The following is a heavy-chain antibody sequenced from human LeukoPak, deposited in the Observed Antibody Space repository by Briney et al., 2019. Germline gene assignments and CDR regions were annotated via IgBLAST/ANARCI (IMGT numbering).Heavy chain of an antibody. CDR1: GFTFSSYW. Sequence: GGSLRLSCAASGFTFSSYWMSWVRQAPGKGLEWVANMKQDGSEKYYVDSVKGRFTISRDNAKNSLYLQMNSLRADDTAVYYCTRGDQGLGGGDAFHIWGQGTMVTVSS. D-gene: IGHD3-16*01. CDR3: TRGDQGLGGGDAFHI. J-gene: IGHJ3*02. CDR2: MKQDGSEK. V-gene: IGHV3-7*01.